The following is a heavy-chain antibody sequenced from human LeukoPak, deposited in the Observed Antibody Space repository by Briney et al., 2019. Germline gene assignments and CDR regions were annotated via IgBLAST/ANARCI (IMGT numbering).Heavy chain of an antibody. Sequence: GGSLRLSCAASGFTSSDYYMSWIRQAPGKGLEWVSYISSSGSTIYYADSVKGRFTISRDNAKNSLYLQMNSLRAEDTAVYYCARELSSGYSRGAFDIWGQGTMVTVSS. CDR1: GFTSSDYY. CDR2: ISSSGSTI. V-gene: IGHV3-11*04. J-gene: IGHJ3*02. CDR3: ARELSSGYSRGAFDI. D-gene: IGHD3-22*01.